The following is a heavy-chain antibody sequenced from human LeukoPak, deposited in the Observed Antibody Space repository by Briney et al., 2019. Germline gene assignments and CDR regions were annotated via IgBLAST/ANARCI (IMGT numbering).Heavy chain of an antibody. Sequence: SETLSLTCTVSGGSISSGSYYWSWIRQPAGKGLEWIGRIYTSGSTNYNPSLKSRVTISVDTSKNQFSLKLSSVTAADTAVYYCASRGYLAYCGGDCYHQHAFDIWGQGTMVTVSS. V-gene: IGHV4-61*02. CDR2: IYTSGST. D-gene: IGHD2-21*02. CDR3: ASRGYLAYCGGDCYHQHAFDI. J-gene: IGHJ3*02. CDR1: GGSISSGSYY.